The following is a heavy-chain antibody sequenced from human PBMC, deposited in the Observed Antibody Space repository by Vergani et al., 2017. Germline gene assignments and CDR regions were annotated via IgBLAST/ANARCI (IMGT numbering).Heavy chain of an antibody. CDR1: GFAFRTYG. V-gene: IGHV3-33*01. CDR2: IWYDGSNT. D-gene: IGHD3-22*01. Sequence: QVQLVESGGGVVQPGRSLRLSCVASGFAFRTYGMHWVHQAPGKGLEWVAIIWYDGSNTYYADSVKGRFTVSRDNSRNTLFLQMNSLRVEDTAVYYCARSRYDSSGFSTIFRYWGQGTRVTVS. CDR3: ARSRYDSSGFSTIFRY. J-gene: IGHJ4*02.